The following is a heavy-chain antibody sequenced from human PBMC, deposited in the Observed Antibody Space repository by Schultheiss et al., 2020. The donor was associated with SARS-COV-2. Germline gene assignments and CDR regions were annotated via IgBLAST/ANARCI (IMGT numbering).Heavy chain of an antibody. CDR2: IDWDDDK. J-gene: IGHJ3*02. D-gene: IGHD3-10*01. CDR1: GFSLSTSGMC. V-gene: IGHV2-70*01. Sequence: SGPTLVKPTQTLTLTCTFSGFSLSTSGMCVSWIRQPPGKALEWLALIDWDDDKYYSTSLKTRLTISKDTSKNQVVLTMTNMDPVDTATYYCARMGLWFGELRHDAFDIWGQGTMVTVSS. CDR3: ARMGLWFGELRHDAFDI.